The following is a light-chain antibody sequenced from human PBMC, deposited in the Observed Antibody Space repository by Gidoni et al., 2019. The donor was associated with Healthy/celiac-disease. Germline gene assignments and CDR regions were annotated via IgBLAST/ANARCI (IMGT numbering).Light chain of an antibody. CDR1: QSVSSSY. V-gene: IGKV3-20*01. CDR3: QQYGSSPCR. J-gene: IGKJ2*04. Sequence: EILLTQSPGTLSLSPGERATLSCRASQSVSSSYLAWYQQKPGQAPRLLIYGASSRATGIPDRFSGSGSGTDFTLTISRLEPEDFAVYYCQQYGSSPCRFGQGTKVEIK. CDR2: GAS.